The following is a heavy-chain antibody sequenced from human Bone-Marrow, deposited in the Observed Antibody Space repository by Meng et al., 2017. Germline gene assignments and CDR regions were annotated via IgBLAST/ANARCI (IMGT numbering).Heavy chain of an antibody. CDR3: ARDRRIAAAGTNYYYGMDV. CDR1: GYTFTGYY. J-gene: IGHJ6*02. CDR2: INPSGGST. Sequence: ASVKVSCKASGYTFTGYYMHWVRQASGQGLEWMGWINPSGGSTSYAQKFQGRVTMTRDTSTSTVYMELSSLRSEDTAVYYCARDRRIAAAGTNYYYGMDVWGQGTTVTVSS. D-gene: IGHD6-13*01. V-gene: IGHV1-46*01.